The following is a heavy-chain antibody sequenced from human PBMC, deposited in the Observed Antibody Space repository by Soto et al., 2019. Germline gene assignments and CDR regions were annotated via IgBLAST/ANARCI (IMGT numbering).Heavy chain of an antibody. CDR2: IIPMLNIT. CDR3: TLGSWSAETFDI. D-gene: IGHD6-13*01. CDR1: GGTFSTYT. Sequence: QVQLVQSGAEVKKPGSSVKVSCKASGGTFSTYTIIWVRQAPGQGLEWMGRIIPMLNITNTAQSFQDRVTIIAEKSTSTAYLELSTLRSDDTAMYFCTLGSWSAETFDIWGRGTRVTVSS. V-gene: IGHV1-69*02. J-gene: IGHJ3*02.